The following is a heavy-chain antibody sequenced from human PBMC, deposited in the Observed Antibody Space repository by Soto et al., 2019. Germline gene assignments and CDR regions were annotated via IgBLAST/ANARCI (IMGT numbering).Heavy chain of an antibody. V-gene: IGHV1-46*01. CDR1: GYTFTSYY. CDR3: ATPGVTMVRGVKNYYYGMDV. D-gene: IGHD3-10*01. CDR2: INPSGGST. Sequence: ASLKVSCKASGYTFTSYYMHWVRQAPGQGLEWMGIINPSGGSTSYAQKFQGRVTMTRDTSTSTVYMELSSLRSEDTAVYYCATPGVTMVRGVKNYYYGMDVWGQGTKVTVS. J-gene: IGHJ6*02.